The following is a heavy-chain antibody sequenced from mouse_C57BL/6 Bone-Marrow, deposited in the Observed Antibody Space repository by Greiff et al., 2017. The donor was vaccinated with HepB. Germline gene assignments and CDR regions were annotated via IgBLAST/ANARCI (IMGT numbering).Heavy chain of an antibody. D-gene: IGHD2-1*01. Sequence: VQLVESGAELARPGASVKLSCKASGYTFTSYGISWVKQRTGQGLEWIGEIYPRSGNTYYNEKFKGKATLTADKSSSTAYMELRSLTSEDSAVYFCARGDGNPWFAYWGQGTLVTVSA. CDR3: ARGDGNPWFAY. J-gene: IGHJ3*01. CDR1: GYTFTSYG. CDR2: IYPRSGNT. V-gene: IGHV1-81*01.